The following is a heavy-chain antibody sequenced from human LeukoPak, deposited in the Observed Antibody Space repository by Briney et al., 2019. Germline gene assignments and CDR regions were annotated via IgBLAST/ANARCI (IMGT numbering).Heavy chain of an antibody. Sequence: PGGSLRLSCAASGLTFSNYWMHWVRQDPGKGLVWVSFINPDGSTTNYADSVKGRFTISRDNAKNALYLQMNSLRAEDTAVYYCAKIAPTTDFMYYFDYWGQGTLVTVSS. D-gene: IGHD1-1*01. CDR1: GLTFSNYW. CDR2: INPDGSTT. V-gene: IGHV3-74*01. CDR3: AKIAPTTDFMYYFDY. J-gene: IGHJ4*02.